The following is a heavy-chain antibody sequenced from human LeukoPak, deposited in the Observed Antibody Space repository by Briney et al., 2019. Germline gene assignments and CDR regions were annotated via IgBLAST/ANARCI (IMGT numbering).Heavy chain of an antibody. D-gene: IGHD1-1*01. J-gene: IGHJ4*02. V-gene: IGHV4-59*08. Sequence: SETLSLTCTVSGGSISSYYWSWVRQPPGKGLEWIGYIYYSGNTNYNPSFKSRLTMSADRSRNQFSLNLNSVTAADTAVYYCARINWNYFDYWGQGILVTVSS. CDR3: ARINWNYFDY. CDR1: GGSISSYY. CDR2: IYYSGNT.